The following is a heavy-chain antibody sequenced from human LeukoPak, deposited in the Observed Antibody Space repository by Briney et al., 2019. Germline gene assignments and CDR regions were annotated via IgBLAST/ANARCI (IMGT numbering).Heavy chain of an antibody. V-gene: IGHV3-9*01. Sequence: GRSLRLSCAASGFTFDDYAMHWVRQAPGKGLEWVSGISWNSGSIGYADSVEGRFTISRDNAKNSLYLQMNSLRAEDTALYYCAKDIGSGYYYVFDYWGQGTLVTVSS. J-gene: IGHJ4*02. CDR3: AKDIGSGYYYVFDY. CDR1: GFTFDDYA. CDR2: ISWNSGSI. D-gene: IGHD3-22*01.